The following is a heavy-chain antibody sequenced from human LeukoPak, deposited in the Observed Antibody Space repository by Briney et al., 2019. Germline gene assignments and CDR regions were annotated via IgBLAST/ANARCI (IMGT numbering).Heavy chain of an antibody. CDR2: IYSGSST. Sequence: GGSLRLSCAASGFTVSSNYMSWVRQAPGKGLEWVSVIYSGSSTYYVDSVKGRFTISRDNSKNTLYLQMNSLRAEDTAEYYCAKDSNGWYQRGSNYFDYWGQGTLVTVSS. V-gene: IGHV3-53*01. CDR3: AKDSNGWYQRGSNYFDY. CDR1: GFTVSSNY. J-gene: IGHJ4*02. D-gene: IGHD6-19*01.